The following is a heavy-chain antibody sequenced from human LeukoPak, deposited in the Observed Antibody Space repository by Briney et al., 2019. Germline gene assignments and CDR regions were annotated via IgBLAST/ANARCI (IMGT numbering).Heavy chain of an antibody. Sequence: GASVKVSCKASGGTFSSYAISWVRQAPGQGLEWMGGIIPIFGTANYAQKFQGRVTITADESTSTAYMELSSLRSEDTAVYYCAGKDYDYVWGSYRGTHYFDYWGQGTLVTVSS. CDR3: AGKDYDYVWGSYRGTHYFDY. J-gene: IGHJ4*02. D-gene: IGHD3-16*02. CDR1: GGTFSSYA. V-gene: IGHV1-69*13. CDR2: IIPIFGTA.